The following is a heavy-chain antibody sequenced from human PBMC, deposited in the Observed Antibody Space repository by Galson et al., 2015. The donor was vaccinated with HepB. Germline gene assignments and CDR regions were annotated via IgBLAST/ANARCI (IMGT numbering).Heavy chain of an antibody. V-gene: IGHV1-18*04. D-gene: IGHD6-13*01. J-gene: IGHJ6*02. Sequence: SVKVSCKASGYTFTSYGISWVRQAPGQGLEWMGWISAYNGNTNYAQKLQGRVTMTTDTSTSTAYMELRSLRSDDTAVYYCARDHSSSWYVYYYYGMDVWGQGTTVTVSS. CDR1: GYTFTSYG. CDR3: ARDHSSSWYVYYYYGMDV. CDR2: ISAYNGNT.